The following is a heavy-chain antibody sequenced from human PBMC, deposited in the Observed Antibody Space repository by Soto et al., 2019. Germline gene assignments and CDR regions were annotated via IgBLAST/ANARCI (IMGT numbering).Heavy chain of an antibody. CDR2: IYWDDVK. Sequence: QITLNESGPTVVKPAETLTLTCTFSGFSLTTSGVGVGWIRQSPGKAPPWLALIYWDDVKRYSASLKSRLTITKDTSKKQVVLTMASVDPADTATYYCAHRILRTVFGLVTTTAIYFDFWGQGTPVVVSS. D-gene: IGHD3-3*01. J-gene: IGHJ4*02. V-gene: IGHV2-5*02. CDR1: GFSLTTSGVG. CDR3: AHRILRTVFGLVTTTAIYFDF.